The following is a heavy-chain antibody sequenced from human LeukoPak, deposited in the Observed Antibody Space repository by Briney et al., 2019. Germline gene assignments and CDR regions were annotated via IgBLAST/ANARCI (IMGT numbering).Heavy chain of an antibody. D-gene: IGHD2-2*01. J-gene: IGHJ4*02. CDR3: ARRKTVIVVVPAASFDY. V-gene: IGHV4-34*01. CDR2: INHSGST. Sequence: PSETLSLTCAVYGGSFSGYYWSWIRQPPGKGLEWIGEINHSGSTNYNPSLKSRVTISVDTSKNQFSLKLSSVTAADTAVYYCARRKTVIVVVPAASFDYWGQGTLVTVSS. CDR1: GGSFSGYY.